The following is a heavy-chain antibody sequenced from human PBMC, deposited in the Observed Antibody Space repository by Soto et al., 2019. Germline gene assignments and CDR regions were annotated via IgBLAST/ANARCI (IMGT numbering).Heavy chain of an antibody. CDR2: IYPGDSDT. CDR3: GRSGTSSGRFSDY. J-gene: IGHJ4*02. CDR1: GYTFTNYW. Sequence: GESLKISCKGSGYTFTNYWIGWVRQMPGKGLEWMGIIYPGDSDTKYNPSFQGQVTISADKSITTAYLQWSSLKAADTAMYYCGRSGTSSGRFSDYWGQGTLVTVSS. V-gene: IGHV5-51*01. D-gene: IGHD2-15*01.